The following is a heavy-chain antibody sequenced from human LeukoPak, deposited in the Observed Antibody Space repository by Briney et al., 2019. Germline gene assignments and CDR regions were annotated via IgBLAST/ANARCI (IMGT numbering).Heavy chain of an antibody. D-gene: IGHD6-19*01. Sequence: SQTLSFTCAISGDSVSSNSAAWNWLRQSPSRGLEWLGRTYYRSKWYNDYAVSVKSRITINPDTSKNQFFLQLNSVTPEDTAVYYCARATSIAVAGYYYYGMDVWGQGTTVTVSS. CDR1: GDSVSSNSAA. V-gene: IGHV6-1*01. CDR3: ARATSIAVAGYYYYGMDV. CDR2: TYYRSKWYN. J-gene: IGHJ6*02.